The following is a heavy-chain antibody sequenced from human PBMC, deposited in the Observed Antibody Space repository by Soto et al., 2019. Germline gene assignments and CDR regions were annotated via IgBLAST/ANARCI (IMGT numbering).Heavy chain of an antibody. V-gene: IGHV3-30*18. CDR1: GFTFSSYG. Sequence: GGSLRLSCAASGFTFSSYGMHWVRQAPGKGLEWVAVISYDGSNKYYADSVKGRFTVSRDNSKNTLSLQMNSLRAEDTAVYYCAKETIAAVGIPNFDYWGQGTLVTVSS. CDR3: AKETIAAVGIPNFDY. D-gene: IGHD6-13*01. J-gene: IGHJ4*02. CDR2: ISYDGSNK.